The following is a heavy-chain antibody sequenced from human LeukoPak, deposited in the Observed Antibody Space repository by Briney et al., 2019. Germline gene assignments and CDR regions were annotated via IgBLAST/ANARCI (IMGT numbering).Heavy chain of an antibody. CDR3: GGQRYTARYHFVDY. CDR2: IYTTGTT. D-gene: IGHD2-2*01. Sequence: AETLTLTCTVSGGSINSYYWGWVRQPAGKGLEWIGRIYTTGTTTYSPSLKSRLTITLHKSKNQFHLKLRSVTAAYTTVYYCGGQRYTARYHFVDYWSQGALVTVSS. CDR1: GGSINSYY. V-gene: IGHV4-4*07. J-gene: IGHJ4*02.